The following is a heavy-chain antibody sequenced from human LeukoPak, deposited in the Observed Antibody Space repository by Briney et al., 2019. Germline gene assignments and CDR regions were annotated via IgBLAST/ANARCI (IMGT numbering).Heavy chain of an antibody. D-gene: IGHD3-9*01. CDR2: IVDSGART. CDR3: AKDMRFDWTPYYFDY. CDR1: GFTFRSYA. Sequence: GGSLRLSCVASGFTFRSYAMSWVRQAPGKGLEWVSLIVDSGARTYYADSVKGRFTISRDNSKNTLYLQMNSLRAEDTAVYYCAKDMRFDWTPYYFDYWGQGTLVTVSS. J-gene: IGHJ4*02. V-gene: IGHV3-23*01.